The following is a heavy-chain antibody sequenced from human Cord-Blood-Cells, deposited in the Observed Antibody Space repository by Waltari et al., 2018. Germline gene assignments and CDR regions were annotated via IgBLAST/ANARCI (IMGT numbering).Heavy chain of an antibody. CDR1: RGSVSSCSDY. D-gene: IGHD2-21*01. Sequence: QVQLQASRPGRVKPSETLSLTSTLSRGSVSSCSDYWGWPPQPPGKGLEWIGFIDYSGSTNYTPSLKSRVTISVDTSKTQFSLKLSSVTAADTAVYYGARDKGSCGGDCYDYWGQGTLVTVSS. CDR2: IDYSGST. CDR3: ARDKGSCGGDCYDY. J-gene: IGHJ4*02. V-gene: IGHV4-61*01.